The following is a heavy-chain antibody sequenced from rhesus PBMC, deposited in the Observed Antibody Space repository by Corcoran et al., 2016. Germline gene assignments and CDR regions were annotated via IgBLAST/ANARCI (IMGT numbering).Heavy chain of an antibody. CDR1: GGSISSGYYY. J-gene: IGHJ4*01. D-gene: IGHD4-29*01. Sequence: QVQLQESGSGLVKPSETLSLTCAVSGGSISSGYYYWSWIRQTPGKGLEWIGYITYSGSTSYNPSPKSRVTNSRDTSKNQFSLKLSSVTAADTAVYYCARGYGSSPFDYWGQGVLVTVSS. V-gene: IGHV4-122*02. CDR2: ITYSGST. CDR3: ARGYGSSPFDY.